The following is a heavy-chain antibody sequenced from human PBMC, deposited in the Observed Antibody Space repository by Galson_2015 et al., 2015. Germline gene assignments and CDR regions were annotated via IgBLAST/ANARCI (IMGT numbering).Heavy chain of an antibody. J-gene: IGHJ4*02. V-gene: IGHV1-24*01. CDR2: FDPEDGET. D-gene: IGHD3-22*01. Sequence: SVKVSCKVSGYTLTELSMHWVRQAPGKGLEWMGGFDPEDGETIYAQKFQGRVTMTEDTSTDTAYMELSSLRSEDTAVYYCATATYYYDTRRSFDYWGQGTLVTVSS. CDR1: GYTLTELS. CDR3: ATATYYYDTRRSFDY.